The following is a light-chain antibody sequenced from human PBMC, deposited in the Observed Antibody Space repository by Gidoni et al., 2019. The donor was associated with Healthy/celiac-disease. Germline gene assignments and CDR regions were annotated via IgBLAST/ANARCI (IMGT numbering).Light chain of an antibody. CDR2: QDS. V-gene: IGLV3-1*01. Sequence: SYELTQPPSVSVSPGQTASITCSGDKLGDKYACWYQQEPGQSPGLVIYQDSKRPSGIPERFSGSNPGNTATLTISGTQAMDEDDYYCQAWDSSAVVFGGGTKLTVL. CDR1: KLGDKY. CDR3: QAWDSSAVV. J-gene: IGLJ2*01.